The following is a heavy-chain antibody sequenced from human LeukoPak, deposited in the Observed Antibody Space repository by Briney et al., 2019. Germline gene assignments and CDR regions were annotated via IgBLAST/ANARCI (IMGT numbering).Heavy chain of an antibody. Sequence: GGSLRLSCAASGFTFSNFNMNWLRQPPGKGLEWISYISGTSATIYYADSVKGRFTISRDNAKNSLYLQMNSLRVEDTAVYYCARDSSAGSSGFWGQGTLVTVSS. D-gene: IGHD6-25*01. J-gene: IGHJ4*02. CDR2: ISGTSATI. CDR3: ARDSSAGSSGF. V-gene: IGHV3-48*01. CDR1: GFTFSNFN.